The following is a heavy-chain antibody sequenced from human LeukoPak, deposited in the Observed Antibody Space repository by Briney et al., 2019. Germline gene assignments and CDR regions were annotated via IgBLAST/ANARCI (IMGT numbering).Heavy chain of an antibody. J-gene: IGHJ6*03. Sequence: SETLSLTCTVSGGSISSYYWSWIRQPPGKGLEWIGYIYYSGSTNYNPSLKSRVTISVDTSKNQFSLKLSSVTAADTAVYYCARVRDDRGEYCTNGVCSYYYYYYMDVWGKGTTVTVSS. CDR2: IYYSGST. V-gene: IGHV4-59*08. D-gene: IGHD2-8*01. CDR3: ARVRDDRGEYCTNGVCSYYYYYYMDV. CDR1: GGSISSYY.